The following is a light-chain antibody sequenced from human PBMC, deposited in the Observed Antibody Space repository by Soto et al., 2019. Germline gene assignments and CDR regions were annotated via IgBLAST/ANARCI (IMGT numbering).Light chain of an antibody. J-gene: IGKJ2*01. CDR3: LQYYSSPRT. CDR1: ESLGSDY. Sequence: EIVLTQSPGTLSLSPGERATLSCRTSESLGSDYVAWYQQKPGQAPRLLIYGASSRATDVPDRFSGRGSGTEFTLTISSLAPEDAAVYRCLQYYSSPRTFGQGTKLEIK. V-gene: IGKV3-20*01. CDR2: GAS.